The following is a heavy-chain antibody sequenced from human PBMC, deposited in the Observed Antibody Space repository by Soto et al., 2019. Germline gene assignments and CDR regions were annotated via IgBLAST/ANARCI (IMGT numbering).Heavy chain of an antibody. V-gene: IGHV3-23*01. CDR1: GFTFSSYA. J-gene: IGHJ6*03. D-gene: IGHD3-10*01. CDR2: ISGSGGST. Sequence: GGSLRLSCAASGFTFSSYAMSWVRQAPGKGLEWVSAISGSGGSTYYADSVKGRFTISRDNSKNTLYLQMNSLRAEDTAVYYCAKAAPIHYYGSGSYSYYYYMDVWGKGTPVTVSS. CDR3: AKAAPIHYYGSGSYSYYYYMDV.